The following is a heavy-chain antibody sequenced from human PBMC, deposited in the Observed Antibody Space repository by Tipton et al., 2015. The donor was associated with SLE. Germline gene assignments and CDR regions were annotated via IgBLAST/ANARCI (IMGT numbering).Heavy chain of an antibody. V-gene: IGHV4-61*05. CDR2: ISFSGLT. CDR1: GGSISSSSYY. J-gene: IGHJ6*03. CDR3: ARDNFWNRGYYFGGGEDYYYYYMDV. Sequence: TLSLTCTVSGGSISSSSYYWGWIRQPPGKGLEWIGYISFSGLTNYNPSVRSRVSTSMDTSKNQFSLQMSSVTAADTAVYYCARDNFWNRGYYFGGGEDYYYYYMDVWGKGTTVPVSS. D-gene: IGHD3-3*01.